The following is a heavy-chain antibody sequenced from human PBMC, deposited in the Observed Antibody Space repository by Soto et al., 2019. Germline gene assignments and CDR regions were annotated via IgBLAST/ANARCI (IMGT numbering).Heavy chain of an antibody. CDR1: GYTFTGYY. Sequence: QVQLVQSGAEVKKPGASVKVSCKASGYTFTGYYMHWVRQAPGQGLEWMGWINPNSGGTNYAQKFQGWVTMTRATSISTAYMEMNRLSSDDTVVYDCARRSVSGTGGAFDIWGQGTMVTVSS. CDR2: INPNSGGT. CDR3: ARRSVSGTGGAFDI. J-gene: IGHJ3*02. V-gene: IGHV1-2*04. D-gene: IGHD6-19*01.